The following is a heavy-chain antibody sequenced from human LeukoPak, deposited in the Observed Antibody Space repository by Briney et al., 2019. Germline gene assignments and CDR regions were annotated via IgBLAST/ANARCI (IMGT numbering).Heavy chain of an antibody. Sequence: SETLSLTCTVSGGSISSYYWSWIRQPPGKGLEWIGYLYYSGSTNYNPSLKSRVTISVDTSKNQFSLKLSSVTAADTAVYYCARDRRASGSGSYYNPGSIWPFDYWGQGTLVTVSS. CDR3: ARDRRASGSGSYYNPGSIWPFDY. D-gene: IGHD3-10*01. V-gene: IGHV4-59*12. J-gene: IGHJ4*02. CDR2: LYYSGST. CDR1: GGSISSYY.